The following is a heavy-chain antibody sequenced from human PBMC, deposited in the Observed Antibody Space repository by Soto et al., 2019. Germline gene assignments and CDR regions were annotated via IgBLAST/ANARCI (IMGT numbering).Heavy chain of an antibody. J-gene: IGHJ4*02. Sequence: AESLTLSCAVSGFTLSNNYIDWVRQPQAKGLEWDGRSRDKAQGYSTAYAASVRRRFTTSRAASKNSVYLQMNSLKSAAAAVYYRVRASYFSDSSGYTRCFDYWGQGTLVTVSS. CDR1: GFTLSNNY. CDR2: SRDKAQGYST. CDR3: VRASYFSDSSGYTRCFDY. D-gene: IGHD3-22*01. V-gene: IGHV3-72*01.